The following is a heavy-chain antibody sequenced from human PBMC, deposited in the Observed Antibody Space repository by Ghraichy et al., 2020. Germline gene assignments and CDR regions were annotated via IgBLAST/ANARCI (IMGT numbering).Heavy chain of an antibody. V-gene: IGHV5-51*01. D-gene: IGHD6-19*01. CDR2: IYPGDSDT. CDR3: ARQEQWLVLGYYYYYMDV. Sequence: GESLNISCKGSGYSFTSYWIGWVRQMPGKGLEWMGIIYPGDSDTRYSPSFQGQVTISADKSISTAYLQWSSLKASDTAMYYCARQEQWLVLGYYYYYMDVWGKVTTVTVSS. J-gene: IGHJ6*03. CDR1: GYSFTSYW.